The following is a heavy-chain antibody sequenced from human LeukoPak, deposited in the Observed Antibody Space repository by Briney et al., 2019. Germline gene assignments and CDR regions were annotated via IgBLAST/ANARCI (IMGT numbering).Heavy chain of an antibody. Sequence: SETLSLTCAVYGGSFSGYYWSWIRQPPGKGLEWIGEINHSGSTNYNPSLKSRVTISVDTSKNQFSLKLSSVTAADTAVYYCARGLWQQPGNDYWGQGTLVTVSS. J-gene: IGHJ4*02. D-gene: IGHD6-13*01. CDR2: INHSGST. V-gene: IGHV4-34*01. CDR1: GGSFSGYY. CDR3: ARGLWQQPGNDY.